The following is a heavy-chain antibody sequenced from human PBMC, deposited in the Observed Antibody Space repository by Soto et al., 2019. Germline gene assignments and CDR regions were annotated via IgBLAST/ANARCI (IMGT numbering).Heavy chain of an antibody. CDR3: ARVIVVVPAAKNWFDP. D-gene: IGHD2-2*01. V-gene: IGHV1-18*01. CDR1: GYTFTSYG. Sequence: ASVKVSCKASGYTFTSYGISWVRQAPGQGLEWMGWISAYNGNTNYAQKLQGRVTMTTGTSTSTAYMELRSLRSDDTAVYYCARVIVVVPAAKNWFDPWGQGTLVTVSS. CDR2: ISAYNGNT. J-gene: IGHJ5*02.